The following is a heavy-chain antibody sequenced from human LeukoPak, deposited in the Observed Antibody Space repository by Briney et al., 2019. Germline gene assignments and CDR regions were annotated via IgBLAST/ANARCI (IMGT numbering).Heavy chain of an antibody. J-gene: IGHJ5*02. V-gene: IGHV1-2*02. D-gene: IGHD2-15*01. CDR2: INPNSGGT. Sequence: ASVKVSCKASGYTFTGYYMHWVRQAPGQGREWMGWINPNSGGTNYAQKFQGRVTMTRDTSISTAYMELSRLRSDDTAVYYCARVCNTRKIYNWFDPWGQGTLVTVSS. CDR3: ARVCNTRKIYNWFDP. CDR1: GYTFTGYY.